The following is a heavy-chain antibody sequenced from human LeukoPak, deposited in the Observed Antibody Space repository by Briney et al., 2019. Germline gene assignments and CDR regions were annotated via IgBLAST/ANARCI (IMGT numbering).Heavy chain of an antibody. V-gene: IGHV3-30*18. D-gene: IGHD3-10*01. CDR2: ISYDGSNK. CDR3: AKGWAVRGVIRYYFDY. Sequence: GGSLRLSCAASGFTFSSYGMHWARQAPGKGLEWVAVISYDGSNKYYADSVKGRFTISRDNSKNTLYLQMNSLRAEDTAVYYCAKGWAVRGVIRYYFDYWGQGTLVTVSS. CDR1: GFTFSSYG. J-gene: IGHJ4*02.